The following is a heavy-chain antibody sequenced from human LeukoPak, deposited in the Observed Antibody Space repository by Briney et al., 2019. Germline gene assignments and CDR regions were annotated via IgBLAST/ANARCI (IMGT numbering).Heavy chain of an antibody. CDR2: IIPIFGTA. D-gene: IGHD2-2*01. J-gene: IGHJ4*02. CDR1: GGTFSSYA. V-gene: IGHV1-69*06. Sequence: SVKVSCKASGGTFSSYAISWVRQAPGQGLEWMGGIIPIFGTANYAQKFQGRVTITADKSTSTAYMELSSLRSEDTAVYYCAKDLWDIVVVPATILDYWGQGTLVTVSS. CDR3: AKDLWDIVVVPATILDY.